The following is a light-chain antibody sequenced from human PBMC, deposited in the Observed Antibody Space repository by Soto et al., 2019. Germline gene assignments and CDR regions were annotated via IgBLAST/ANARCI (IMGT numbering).Light chain of an antibody. V-gene: IGKV3-11*01. CDR1: RSISTY. Sequence: ETVLTQSPATLSLSPGERATLSCRASRSISTYLAWYQQKPGQAPRLLIYEALNRATGIPARFSGSGSGTDFTLTISRLEPEDFAVYYCQHFGGSLPVTFGQGTRLEIK. J-gene: IGKJ5*01. CDR3: QHFGGSLPVT. CDR2: EAL.